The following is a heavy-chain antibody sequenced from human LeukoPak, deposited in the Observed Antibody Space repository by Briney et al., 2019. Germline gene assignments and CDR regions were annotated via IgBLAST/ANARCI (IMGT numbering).Heavy chain of an antibody. V-gene: IGHV4-59*11. J-gene: IGHJ4*02. CDR2: TYYGGRP. D-gene: IGHD1-26*01. CDR1: GGSPSSHY. CDR3: ASASGSYYGIDY. Sequence: SQSLSLTCTVSGGSPSSHYWSWIRQPPGGGLGWVGYTYYGGRPNYNTSLKSRVTISVDTSKNQFSLKLSSVTAADTAVYYCASASGSYYGIDYWVQGTLVTVSS.